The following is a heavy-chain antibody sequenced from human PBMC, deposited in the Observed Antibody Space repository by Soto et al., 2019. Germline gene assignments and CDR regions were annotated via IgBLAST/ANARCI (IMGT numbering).Heavy chain of an antibody. J-gene: IGHJ5*02. CDR3: AREMGACSDSSCYPGPYDS. D-gene: IGHD3-16*01. Sequence: PXGSLRLSCAASGFTFTTHSMNWVRQAPGQGLEWVSYITSKSTTIKYADSVKGRFTVSRDNAKNSLYLQLNSLRDEDTAVYYCAREMGACSDSSCYPGPYDSWGQGTLVTVSS. CDR1: GFTFTTHS. V-gene: IGHV3-48*02. CDR2: ITSKSTTI.